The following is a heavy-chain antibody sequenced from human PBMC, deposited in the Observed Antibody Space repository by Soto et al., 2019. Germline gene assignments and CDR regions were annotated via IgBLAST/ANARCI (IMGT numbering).Heavy chain of an antibody. CDR1: GFTFSDYY. V-gene: IGHV3-11*01. J-gene: IGHJ4*02. CDR2: ISSSGSTK. D-gene: IGHD1-20*01. CDR3: ARLPRYNWNLFDY. Sequence: QVQLVESGGGLVKPGGSLRLSCAASGFTFSDYYMSWIRQAPGKGLEWVSYISSSGSTKNYADSVSGRFTISRDNAKNSLYLQMNSLRAEDTAVYYCARLPRYNWNLFDYWGQGTLVTVSS.